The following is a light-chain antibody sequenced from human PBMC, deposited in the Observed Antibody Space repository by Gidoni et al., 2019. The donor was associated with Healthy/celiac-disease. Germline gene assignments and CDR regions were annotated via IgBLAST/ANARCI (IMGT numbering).Light chain of an antibody. Sequence: IVLTQSPATLSLSPGERATLSCRASQSVSSYLAWYQQKPGQAPRLLIYDASNRATGIPARFSGSGSGTDFTLTISSLEPEDFAVYYCQQRSISITFXQXTRLEIK. J-gene: IGKJ5*01. CDR3: QQRSISIT. CDR1: QSVSSY. CDR2: DAS. V-gene: IGKV3-11*01.